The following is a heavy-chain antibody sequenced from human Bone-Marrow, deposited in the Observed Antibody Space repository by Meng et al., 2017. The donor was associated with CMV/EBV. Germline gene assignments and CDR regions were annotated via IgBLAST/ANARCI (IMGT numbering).Heavy chain of an antibody. CDR2: INWNGGST. D-gene: IGHD2-8*01. V-gene: IGHV3-20*04. CDR3: ARDKTAGLNGGMDV. CDR1: GFTFNSYS. J-gene: IGHJ6*02. Sequence: GESLKISCAASGFTFNSYSMNWVRQAPGKGLEWVSGINWNGGSTGYADSVKGRFTISRDNAKNSLYLQMNSLRAEDTALYYCARDKTAGLNGGMDVWGQGTTVTVSS.